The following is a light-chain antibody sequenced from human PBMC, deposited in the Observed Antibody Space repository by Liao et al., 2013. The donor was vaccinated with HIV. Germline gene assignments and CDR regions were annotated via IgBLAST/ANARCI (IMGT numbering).Light chain of an antibody. CDR1: NIGGRS. J-gene: IGLJ2*01. V-gene: IGLV3-21*04. CDR2: YDN. CDR3: QVWDSGRDQVV. Sequence: SYELTQPPSVSVAPGATATITCGGDNIGGRSVHWYQHKAGQAPHLVISYDNDRPSGIPARFSGSNSGNTATLTINRVEAGDEADYYCQVWDSGRDQVVFGGGTRLTVL.